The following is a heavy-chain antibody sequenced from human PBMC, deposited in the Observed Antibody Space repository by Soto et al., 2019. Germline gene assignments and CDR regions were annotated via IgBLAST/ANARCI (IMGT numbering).Heavy chain of an antibody. CDR2: INHSGST. CDR1: DGKCIDFY. D-gene: IGHD3-10*01. V-gene: IGHV4-34*01. J-gene: IGHJ5*02. Sequence: WTVYDGKCIDFYRSWIRKPPGKGLEWIGEINHSGSTNYNPSLKSRVTISVDTSKNQFSLKLSSVTAADTAVYYCAREAWGSGRTGFAPRGQGTLVTVS. CDR3: AREAWGSGRTGFAP.